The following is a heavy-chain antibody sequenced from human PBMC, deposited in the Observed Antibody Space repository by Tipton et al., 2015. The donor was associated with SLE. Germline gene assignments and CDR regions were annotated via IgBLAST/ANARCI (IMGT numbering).Heavy chain of an antibody. CDR1: GVSFTSHY. Sequence: TLSLTCTVSGVSFTSHYWSWIRQPPGKALECIGYIYYTGNTKYNPSLQSRVTMSVDTSKNQFSLKLTSVTAADTAVYYCVRRSRDYLAFDVWGQGTGVSVSS. CDR3: VRRSRDYLAFDV. CDR2: IYYTGNT. V-gene: IGHV4-59*04. J-gene: IGHJ3*01. D-gene: IGHD3-10*01.